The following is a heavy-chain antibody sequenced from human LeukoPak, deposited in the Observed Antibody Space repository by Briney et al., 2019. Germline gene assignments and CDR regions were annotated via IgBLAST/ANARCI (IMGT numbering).Heavy chain of an antibody. CDR2: INPSGDGT. CDR1: GYTFTSSG. CDR3: AKETPNTGWFDP. Sequence: ASVKVSCKASGYTFTSSGISWVRQAPGQGLEWMGVINPSGDGTNYPQRFQGRVTLTRDTSTSTVYMELSSLRSEDTAIYYCAKETPNTGWFDPWGQGTLVTVSS. J-gene: IGHJ5*02. V-gene: IGHV1-46*01. D-gene: IGHD1-14*01.